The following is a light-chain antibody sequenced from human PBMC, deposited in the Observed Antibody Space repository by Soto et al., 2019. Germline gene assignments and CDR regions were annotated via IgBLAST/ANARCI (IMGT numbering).Light chain of an antibody. V-gene: IGKV3-20*01. CDR3: QQYGGSPLT. J-gene: IGKJ1*01. Sequence: EIVLTQSPVNLSLSPGERATLSCRASQSVRSTYLAWYQQRPGQAPRLLIYGASTRATGIPDRFSGSGSGTDFTLTISRLEPEDFAVYYCQQYGGSPLTFGQGTKVDIK. CDR1: QSVRSTY. CDR2: GAS.